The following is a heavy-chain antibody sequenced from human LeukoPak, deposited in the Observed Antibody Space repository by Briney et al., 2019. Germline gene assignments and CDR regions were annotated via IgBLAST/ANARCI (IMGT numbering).Heavy chain of an antibody. Sequence: SETLSLTCTVSGGSISNYYWNWIRQSARKGLEWIGRIYSTGSTNYNPSLKSRVTISVDTSKNQFSLKLSSVTAADTAVYYCARDSIYCSSTSCYAFGDAFDIWGQGTMVTVSS. CDR2: IYSTGST. V-gene: IGHV4-4*07. J-gene: IGHJ3*02. D-gene: IGHD2-2*01. CDR1: GGSISNYY. CDR3: ARDSIYCSSTSCYAFGDAFDI.